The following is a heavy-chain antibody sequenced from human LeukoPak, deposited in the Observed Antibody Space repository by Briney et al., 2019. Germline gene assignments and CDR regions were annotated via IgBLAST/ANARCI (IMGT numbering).Heavy chain of an antibody. Sequence: GASVNVSCKASGHTFTSYYMHWVRQAPGQGVEWMGIINPSGGITSYAQKFQGRVTMTRDTSTSTVYMELSSLTSEDTAVYYCARDLYSSSWYKPYYYYYGMDVWGQGTTVTVCS. J-gene: IGHJ6*02. CDR2: INPSGGIT. D-gene: IGHD6-13*01. CDR3: ARDLYSSSWYKPYYYYYGMDV. V-gene: IGHV1-46*01. CDR1: GHTFTSYY.